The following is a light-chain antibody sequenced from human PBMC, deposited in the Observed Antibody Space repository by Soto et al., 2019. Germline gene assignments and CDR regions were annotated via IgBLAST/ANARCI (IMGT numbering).Light chain of an antibody. CDR3: QLYATSSPT. CDR2: GAS. J-gene: IGKJ2*01. V-gene: IGKV1-5*01. Sequence: DIQMTQSPSTLSASVGDRVTITCRASQSISSWLAWYQQRPREAPKLLIYGASSLESGVPSRFSGSGSGTEFTLTISILQPTDFATYYCQLYATSSPTFGQGTKLEI. CDR1: QSISSW.